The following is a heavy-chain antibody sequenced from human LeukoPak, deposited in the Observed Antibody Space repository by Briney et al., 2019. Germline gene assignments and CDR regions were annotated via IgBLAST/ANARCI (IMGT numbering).Heavy chain of an antibody. Sequence: PSETLSLTCNVSGGSISSPNWWLWVRQPPGKGLEWIGEIFHSGSTNYEPSLKSRVIMSVDKSKNQFSLRLTSVTAADTAVYYCARVRYSDSSVLTRKRSYYFDYWGQGTLVTVSS. CDR1: GGSISSPNW. V-gene: IGHV4-4*02. D-gene: IGHD3-22*01. CDR2: IFHSGST. CDR3: ARVRYSDSSVLTRKRSYYFDY. J-gene: IGHJ4*02.